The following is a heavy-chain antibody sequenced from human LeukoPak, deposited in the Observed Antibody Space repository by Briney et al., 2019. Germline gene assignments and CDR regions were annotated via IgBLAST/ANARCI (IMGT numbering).Heavy chain of an antibody. CDR2: ISSSSSYI. Sequence: KSGGSLRLSCAASGFTFSSYSMNWVRQAPGKGLEWVSSISSSSSYIYYADSVKGRFTISRDNAKNSLYLQMNSLRAEDTAVYYCARSNYDSSGYYYVASAYWGQGTLVTVSS. D-gene: IGHD3-22*01. J-gene: IGHJ4*02. CDR3: ARSNYDSSGYYYVASAY. V-gene: IGHV3-21*01. CDR1: GFTFSSYS.